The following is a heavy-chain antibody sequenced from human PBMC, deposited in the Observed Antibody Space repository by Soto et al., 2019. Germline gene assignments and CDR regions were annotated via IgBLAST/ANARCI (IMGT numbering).Heavy chain of an antibody. Sequence: SETLSLTCTVSGGSISSGDYYWSWIRQPPGKGLEWIGYIYYSGSTYYNPSLKSRVTISVDTSKNQFSLKLSSVTAADTAVYYCARGQVPAGPIDYWGQRTLVTVSS. CDR2: IYYSGST. D-gene: IGHD2-2*01. J-gene: IGHJ4*02. CDR3: ARGQVPAGPIDY. V-gene: IGHV4-30-4*01. CDR1: GGSISSGDYY.